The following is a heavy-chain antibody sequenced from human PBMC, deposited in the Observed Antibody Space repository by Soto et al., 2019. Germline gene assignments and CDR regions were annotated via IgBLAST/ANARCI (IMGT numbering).Heavy chain of an antibody. J-gene: IGHJ6*03. CDR1: GGSFSGYY. CDR3: ARGRGIRYCSGGSCYSGAFYYYYYMDV. Sequence: QVQLQQWGAGLLKPSETLSLTCAVYGGSFSGYYWSWIRQPPGKGLEWIGEINHSGSTNYNPCLKSRVTISVDTSKNQFSLKLSSVTAADTAVYYCARGRGIRYCSGGSCYSGAFYYYYYMDVWGKGTTVTVSS. V-gene: IGHV4-34*01. CDR2: INHSGST. D-gene: IGHD2-15*01.